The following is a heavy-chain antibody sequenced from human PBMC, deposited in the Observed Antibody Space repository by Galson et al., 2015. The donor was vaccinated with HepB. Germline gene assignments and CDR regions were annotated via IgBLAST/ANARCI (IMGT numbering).Heavy chain of an antibody. CDR2: INTNTGNP. D-gene: IGHD6-19*01. CDR3: VRVPYSGGWYYDY. CDR1: GYTFTSYA. J-gene: IGHJ4*02. V-gene: IGHV7-4-1*02. Sequence: SVKVSCKASGYTFTSYAMNWVRQAPGQGLEWMGWINTNTGNPTYAQGFTGRFVFSLDTSVSTAYLQISSLKAEDTAVYYCVRVPYSGGWYYDYWGQGTLVTVSS.